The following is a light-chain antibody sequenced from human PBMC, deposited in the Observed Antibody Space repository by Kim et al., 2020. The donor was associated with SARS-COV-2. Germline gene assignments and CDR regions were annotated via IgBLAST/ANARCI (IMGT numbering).Light chain of an antibody. CDR2: DVS. V-gene: IGLV2-14*03. J-gene: IGLJ2*01. CDR1: NNTVGGYNY. CDR3: SSYTSSSTLV. Sequence: GLSITISCTGTNNTVGGYNYVSWYQQHPGKAPKLMIYDVSNRPSGVSNRFSGSKSGNTASLTISGLQAEDEADYYCSSYTSSSTLVFGGGTQLTVL.